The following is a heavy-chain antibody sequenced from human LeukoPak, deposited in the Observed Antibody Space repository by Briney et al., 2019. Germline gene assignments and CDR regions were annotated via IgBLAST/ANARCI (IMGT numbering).Heavy chain of an antibody. CDR1: GFTFSSYA. V-gene: IGHV3-23*01. D-gene: IGHD4-17*01. Sequence: SGGSLRLSCAASGFTFSSYAMSWVRQAPGKGLEWVSAISGSGGSTYYADSVKGRFTISRDNAKNSLYLQMNSLRAEDTALYYCAKSGPPGGGDYMYYFDYWGQGTLVTVSS. J-gene: IGHJ4*02. CDR2: ISGSGGST. CDR3: AKSGPPGGGDYMYYFDY.